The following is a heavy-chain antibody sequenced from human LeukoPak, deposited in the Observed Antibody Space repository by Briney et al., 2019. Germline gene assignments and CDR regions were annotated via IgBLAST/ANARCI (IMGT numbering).Heavy chain of an antibody. J-gene: IGHJ4*02. CDR1: GGSISSSSYY. Sequence: PSETLSLTCTVSGGSISSSSYYWGWIRQPPGKGLEWIGSIYYSGSTYYNPSLKSRVTISVDTSKNQFSLKLSSVTAADTAVYYCARDSYSGYDWDYFDYWGQGTLVTVSS. CDR2: IYYSGST. V-gene: IGHV4-39*07. D-gene: IGHD5-12*01. CDR3: ARDSYSGYDWDYFDY.